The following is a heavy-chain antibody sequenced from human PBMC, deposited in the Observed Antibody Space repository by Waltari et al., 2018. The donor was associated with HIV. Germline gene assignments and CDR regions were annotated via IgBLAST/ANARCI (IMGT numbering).Heavy chain of an antibody. J-gene: IGHJ6*02. V-gene: IGHV3-23*01. CDR2: IIGGGART. CDR1: GFPFSSYA. D-gene: IGHD3-22*01. CDR3: AKGGVGSSGYYSPYYYYGMDV. Sequence: EVQLLESGGGLVQPGGCLGLSWAASGFPFSSYAMSWGPSAPGKGRAWISAIIGGGARTYSADSVKGRFAISRENSKNTLYLQMNSLRAEDTAVYSCAKGGVGSSGYYSPYYYYGMDVWGQGTTVTVSS.